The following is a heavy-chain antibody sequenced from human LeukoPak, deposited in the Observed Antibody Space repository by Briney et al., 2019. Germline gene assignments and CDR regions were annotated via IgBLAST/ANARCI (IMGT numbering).Heavy chain of an antibody. D-gene: IGHD3-3*01. CDR2: TYYRSKWYN. J-gene: IGHJ5*02. Sequence: SQTLSLTCAISGDSVSSNSAAWNWIRQSPSRGLEWLGRTYYRSKWYNDYAVSVKSRITINPDTSKNQFSLQLNSVTPEDTAVYYCARGESTPPDDFWSGYIIRESNWFDPWGQGTLVTVSS. CDR3: ARGESTPPDDFWSGYIIRESNWFDP. V-gene: IGHV6-1*01. CDR1: GDSVSSNSAA.